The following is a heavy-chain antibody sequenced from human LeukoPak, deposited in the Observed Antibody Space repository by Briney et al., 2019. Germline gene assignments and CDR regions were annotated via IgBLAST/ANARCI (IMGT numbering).Heavy chain of an antibody. CDR1: GFTFSSYT. J-gene: IGHJ4*02. V-gene: IGHV3-21*01. D-gene: IGHD3-16*01. Sequence: GGSLRLSCAASGFTFSSYTMNWVRQALGQGLEWVSTISDPHSGSQTHYADSVEGRFTISRDNAKNSLYLQMNSLRDEDTAVYYCARGETARVDYWGQGILVTVSS. CDR2: ISDPHSGSQT. CDR3: ARGETARVDY.